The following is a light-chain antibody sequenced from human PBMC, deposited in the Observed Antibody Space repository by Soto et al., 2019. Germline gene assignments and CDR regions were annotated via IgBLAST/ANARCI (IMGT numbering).Light chain of an antibody. CDR3: MQARQTVPIT. Sequence: DIVVTQSPLSLPVTPGEPASITCRSSQSLLHRNGYNYLDWYVQRPGQSPQLLIYLGSNRASGVPDRFSGSGSGTNFTLKISRVEADDVGVYYCMQARQTVPITFGQGTRLEIK. CDR2: LGS. CDR1: QSLLHRNGYNY. V-gene: IGKV2-28*01. J-gene: IGKJ5*01.